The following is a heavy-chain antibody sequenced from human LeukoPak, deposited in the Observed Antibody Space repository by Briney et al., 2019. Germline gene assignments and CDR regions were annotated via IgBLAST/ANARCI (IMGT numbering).Heavy chain of an antibody. Sequence: GGSLRLSCRASGFTFTNYAMNWVRQAPGKGLEWVSAVGRYGDRIYYADSLGGRFTISRDNSANTLSLQMNDLRADDTSVYYCARVTVLLWFGETSDYYYMDVWGKGTTVTVSS. CDR1: GFTFTNYA. CDR2: VGRYGDRI. V-gene: IGHV3-23*01. J-gene: IGHJ6*03. CDR3: ARVTVLLWFGETSDYYYMDV. D-gene: IGHD3-10*01.